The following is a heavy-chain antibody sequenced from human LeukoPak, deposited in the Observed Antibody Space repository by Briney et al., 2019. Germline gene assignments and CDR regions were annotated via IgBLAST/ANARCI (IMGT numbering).Heavy chain of an antibody. D-gene: IGHD3-10*02. CDR1: GFTFSSYS. Sequence: GGSLRLSCAASGFTFSSYSMNWVRQAPGKGLEWVSYISSSGSTIYYADSVKGRFTISRDNAKNSLYLQMNSLRAEDTAVYYCAELGITMIGGVWGKGTTVTISP. J-gene: IGHJ6*04. CDR3: AELGITMIGGV. CDR2: ISSSGSTI. V-gene: IGHV3-48*04.